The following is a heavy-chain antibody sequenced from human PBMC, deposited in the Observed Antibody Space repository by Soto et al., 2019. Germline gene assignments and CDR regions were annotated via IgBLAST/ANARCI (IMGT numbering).Heavy chain of an antibody. CDR2: ISGSGSTT. D-gene: IGHD4-17*01. CDR3: AKDLYGDFDY. Sequence: GGSLRLSCAASGFTFNNYAMTWVRQAPGKGLEWVSTISGSGSTTFYADSVKGRFTISRDNSKNTLYLQMNSLRAEDTAVYYCAKDLYGDFDYWGQGTLVTVSS. V-gene: IGHV3-23*01. CDR1: GFTFNNYA. J-gene: IGHJ4*02.